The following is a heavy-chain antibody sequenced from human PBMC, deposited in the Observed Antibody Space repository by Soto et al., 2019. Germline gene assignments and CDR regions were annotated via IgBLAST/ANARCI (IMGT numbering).Heavy chain of an antibody. V-gene: IGHV3-23*01. CDR1: GFTFSDSA. Sequence: EVQLLESGGGLAQPGGSLRLSCAASGFTFSDSALSWVRQGTGKGLEWVSSVTVSGDTSYYADSVGGRFTISRDNSKNTLYLQMNSLRADDTAVYYCAKHGCSYPACYPYYYYVDVWGEGATVTVSS. CDR2: VTVSGDTS. CDR3: AKHGCSYPACYPYYYYVDV. J-gene: IGHJ6*03. D-gene: IGHD2-15*01.